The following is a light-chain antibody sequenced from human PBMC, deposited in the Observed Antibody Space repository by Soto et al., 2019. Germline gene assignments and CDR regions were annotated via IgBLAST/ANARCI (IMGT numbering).Light chain of an antibody. CDR1: QTIGSL. Sequence: DVQMTQSPSTLSASVGDRVTITCRASQTIGSLLAWYQQKPGKAPNLLIYKASSLESGVPSRFSGSGFGTEFTRTITGLQPDDFATYYCQHYKSWAFGQGTKVEI. CDR3: QHYKSWA. V-gene: IGKV1-5*03. J-gene: IGKJ1*01. CDR2: KAS.